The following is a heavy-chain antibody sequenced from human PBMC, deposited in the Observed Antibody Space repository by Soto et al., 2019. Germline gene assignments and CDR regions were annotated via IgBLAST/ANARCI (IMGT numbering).Heavy chain of an antibody. J-gene: IGHJ4*02. V-gene: IGHV3-7*03. CDR1: GFTFSSYW. D-gene: IGHD3-22*01. CDR2: IKQDGSEK. Sequence: GGSLRLSCAASGFTFSSYWMSWVRQAPGKGLEWVANIKQDGSEKYYVDSVKGRFTISRDNAKNSLYLQMNSLRAEDTAVYYCARGCNYDSSGYYYGGCYFDYWGQGTLVTVSS. CDR3: ARGCNYDSSGYYYGGCYFDY.